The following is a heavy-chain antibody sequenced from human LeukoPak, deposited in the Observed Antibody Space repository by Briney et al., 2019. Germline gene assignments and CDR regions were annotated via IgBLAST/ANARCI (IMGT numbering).Heavy chain of an antibody. J-gene: IGHJ4*02. CDR2: IIPILGIA. CDR3: ARESGSLHYFDY. V-gene: IGHV1-69*04. CDR1: GGTLSSYT. D-gene: IGHD6-13*01. Sequence: SVTVSCMASGGTLSSYTISWVRQARGQGLEWMGSIIPILGIANYPQKFQGRVTITADKSTSTAYMELSSLRSEDTAVYYCARESGSLHYFDYWGQGTLVTVSS.